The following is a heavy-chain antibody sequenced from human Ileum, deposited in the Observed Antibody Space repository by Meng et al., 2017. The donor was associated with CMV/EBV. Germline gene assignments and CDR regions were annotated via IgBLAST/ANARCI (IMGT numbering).Heavy chain of an antibody. J-gene: IGHJ5*02. CDR3: VRGVGIGYHWFDP. CDR2: MFYSGST. CDR1: GGSVSSGSFY. V-gene: IGHV4-61*01. Sequence: SETLSLTCTVSGGSVSSGSFYWNWIRQPPGKGLEWIGYMFYSGSTNYNPSLKSRVTISVDTSKNQFSLKLSSVTAADTAVYYCVRGVGIGYHWFDPWSRGTLVTVSS. D-gene: IGHD6-13*01.